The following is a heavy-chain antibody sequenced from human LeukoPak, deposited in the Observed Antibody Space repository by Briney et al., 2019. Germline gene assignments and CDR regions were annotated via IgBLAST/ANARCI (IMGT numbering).Heavy chain of an antibody. CDR2: ISGSGGST. J-gene: IGHJ4*02. CDR3: AKDRGYSSSWVDY. V-gene: IGHV3-23*01. CDR1: GFTFSSYG. Sequence: GGTLRLSCAASGFTFSSYGMSWVRQAPGKGLEWVSAISGSGGSTYYADSVKGRFTISRDNSKNTLYLQMNSLRAEDTAVYYCAKDRGYSSSWVDYWGQGTLVTVSS. D-gene: IGHD6-13*01.